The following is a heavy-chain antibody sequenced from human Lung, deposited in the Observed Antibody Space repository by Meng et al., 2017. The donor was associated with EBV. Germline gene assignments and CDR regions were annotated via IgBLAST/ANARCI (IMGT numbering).Heavy chain of an antibody. Sequence: QAPVQDSGPVLVNTSGTLSLICDVSGGSIRNDQWWSWVRQAPGKGLEWIGEIYHSGRTNYNPSVKSRVSMAVDKSQNHFSLRLSSVTAADTAAYYCTTLYGDSISWGQGTLVTVSS. CDR3: TTLYGDSIS. CDR2: IYHSGRT. CDR1: GGSIRNDQW. V-gene: IGHV4-4*02. J-gene: IGHJ4*02. D-gene: IGHD4-17*01.